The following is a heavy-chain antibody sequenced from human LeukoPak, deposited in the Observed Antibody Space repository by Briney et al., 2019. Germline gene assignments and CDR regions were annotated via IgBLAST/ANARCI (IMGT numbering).Heavy chain of an antibody. CDR3: ARVVWYSSSWYNSYNWFDP. Sequence: PSETLSLTCTVSGGSISSSSYYWGWIRQPPGKGLEWIGSIYYSGSTYYNPSLKSRVTISVDTSKNQFSLKLSSVTAADTAVYYCARVVWYSSSWYNSYNWFDPWGQGTLVTVSS. V-gene: IGHV4-39*07. D-gene: IGHD6-13*01. CDR2: IYYSGST. CDR1: GGSISSSSYY. J-gene: IGHJ5*02.